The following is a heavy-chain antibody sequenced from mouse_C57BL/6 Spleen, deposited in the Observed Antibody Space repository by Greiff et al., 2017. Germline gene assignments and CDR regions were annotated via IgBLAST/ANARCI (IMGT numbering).Heavy chain of an antibody. CDR3: ARTGALYYFDY. D-gene: IGHD3-1*01. CDR2: IDPSDSYT. Sequence: FQLQQPGAELVKPGASVKLSCKASGYTFTSYWMQWVKQRPGQGLEWIGEIDPSDSYTNYNQKFKGKATLTVDTSSSTAYMQLSSLTSEDSAVYYCARTGALYYFDYWGQGTTLTVSS. V-gene: IGHV1-50*01. CDR1: GYTFTSYW. J-gene: IGHJ2*01.